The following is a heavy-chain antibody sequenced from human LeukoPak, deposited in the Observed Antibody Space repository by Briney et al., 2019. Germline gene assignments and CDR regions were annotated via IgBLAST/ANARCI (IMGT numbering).Heavy chain of an antibody. D-gene: IGHD4-17*01. CDR2: ITGRGDVT. CDR3: AKGSHGDHEN. CDR1: GFTFSSYA. V-gene: IGHV3-23*01. Sequence: PGGSLRLSCAASGFTFSSYAVSWIRQAPRQGLEWVSAITGRGDVTYYADSVKGRFTISRDNSKNTLSLQMDSLRAEDTAVYYCAKGSHGDHENWGQGTLVTVSS. J-gene: IGHJ4*02.